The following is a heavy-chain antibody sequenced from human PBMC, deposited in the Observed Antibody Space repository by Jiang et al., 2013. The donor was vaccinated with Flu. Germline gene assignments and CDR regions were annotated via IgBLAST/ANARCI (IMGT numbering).Heavy chain of an antibody. D-gene: IGHD6-13*01. CDR1: GGSFSGYY. V-gene: IGHV4-34*01. Sequence: LLKPSETLSLTCAVYGGSFSGYYWSWIRQPPGKGLEWIGEINHSGSTNYNPSLKSRVTISVDTSKNQFSLKLSSVTAADTAVYYCARVGSSSWYRGWGWFDPWGQGTLVTVSS. CDR2: INHSGST. CDR3: ARVGSSSWYRGWGWFDP. J-gene: IGHJ5*02.